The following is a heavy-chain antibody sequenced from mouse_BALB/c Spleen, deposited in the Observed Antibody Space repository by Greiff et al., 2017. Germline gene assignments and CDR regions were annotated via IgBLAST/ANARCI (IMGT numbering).Heavy chain of an antibody. V-gene: IGHV1-82*01. J-gene: IGHJ4*01. Sequence: QVQLKQSGPELVKPGASVKISCKASGYAFSSSWMNWVKQRPGQGLEWIGRIYPGDGDTNYNGKFKGKATLTADKSSSTAYMQLSSLTSVDSAVYFCARWDFYAMDYWGQGTSVTVSS. CDR2: IYPGDGDT. D-gene: IGHD4-1*01. CDR1: GYAFSSSW. CDR3: ARWDFYAMDY.